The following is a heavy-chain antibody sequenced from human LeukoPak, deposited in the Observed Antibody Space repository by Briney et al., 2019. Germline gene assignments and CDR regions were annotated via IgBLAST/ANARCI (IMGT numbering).Heavy chain of an antibody. J-gene: IGHJ3*02. CDR3: AKDHYDFGVVLSGAFDI. CDR2: IRYDGSNK. V-gene: IGHV3-30*02. Sequence: GGSLRLSCAASGFTFSSYGMHWVRQAPGKGLEWVAFIRYDGSNKYYADSVKGRFTISRDNSKNTLYLQMNSLRAEDTAVYYCAKDHYDFGVVLSGAFDIWGQGTMVTVSS. CDR1: GFTFSSYG. D-gene: IGHD3-3*01.